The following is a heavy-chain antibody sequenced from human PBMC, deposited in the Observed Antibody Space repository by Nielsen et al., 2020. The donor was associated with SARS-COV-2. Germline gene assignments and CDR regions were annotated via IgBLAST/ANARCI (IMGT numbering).Heavy chain of an antibody. J-gene: IGHJ4*02. CDR2: ISGSGGST. CDR1: GFTFSSYA. CDR3: AKDSRLRLGELSLWGGDY. D-gene: IGHD3-16*02. Sequence: GESLKISCAASGFTFSSYAMHWVRQAPGKGLEWVSAISGSGGSTYYADSVKGRFTISRDNSKNTLYLQMNSLRAEDTAVYYCAKDSRLRLGELSLWGGDYWGQGTLVTVSS. V-gene: IGHV3-23*01.